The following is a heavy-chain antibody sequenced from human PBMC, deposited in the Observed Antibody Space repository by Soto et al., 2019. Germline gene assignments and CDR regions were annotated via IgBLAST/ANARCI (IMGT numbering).Heavy chain of an antibody. D-gene: IGHD3-10*01. CDR3: ARAGGLYYYGSGRFDY. J-gene: IGHJ4*02. CDR1: GGSFSGYY. V-gene: IGHV4-34*01. CDR2: IKHSGST. Sequence: SETLSLTCAVYGGSFSGYYWSWIRQPPGKGLEWVGEIKHSGSTNYNTSLKSRVTISVDTSKNQFSLKLSSVTAADTAVYYCARAGGLYYYGSGRFDYWGQGTLVTVSS.